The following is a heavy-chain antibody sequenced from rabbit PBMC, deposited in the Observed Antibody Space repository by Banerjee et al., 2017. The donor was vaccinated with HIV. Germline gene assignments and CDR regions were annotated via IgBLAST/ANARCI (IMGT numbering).Heavy chain of an antibody. V-gene: IGHV1S40*01. CDR2: IWTSSGGT. CDR1: GFSFSSGYD. J-gene: IGHJ4*01. CDR3: ARCIAYANYDYTPLNL. Sequence: QSLEESGGDLVKPGASLTLTCTASGFSFSSGYDMCWVRQAPGKGLEWIGCIWTSSGGTWYASWAKGRFTISKTSSTTVTLQMTSLTAADTATYFCARCIAYANYDYTPLNLWGPGTLVTVS. D-gene: IGHD6-1*01.